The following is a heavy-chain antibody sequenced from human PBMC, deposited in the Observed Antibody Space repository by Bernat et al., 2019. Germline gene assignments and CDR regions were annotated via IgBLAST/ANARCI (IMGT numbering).Heavy chain of an antibody. CDR2: INQDGSDK. CDR1: GFTFNNYW. CDR3: ATSPATGTVDY. D-gene: IGHD1-1*01. J-gene: IGHJ4*02. Sequence: EVQLVESRGDLVQPGGSLRLSCAASGFTFNNYWMSWVRQAPGKGLEWVANINQDGSDKYYVDSVRGRFTISRDNAKNSLFLQMNSLRAEDTAVYYCATSPATGTVDYWGQGTLVTVSS. V-gene: IGHV3-7*03.